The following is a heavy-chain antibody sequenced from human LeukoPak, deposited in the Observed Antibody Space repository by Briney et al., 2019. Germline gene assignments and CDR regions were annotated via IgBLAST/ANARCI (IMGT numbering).Heavy chain of an antibody. J-gene: IGHJ4*02. D-gene: IGHD5-24*01. CDR1: GFTFSSYA. CDR2: ISSNGGST. CDR3: AREGEMATIRGPQYYFDY. Sequence: PGGSLRLSCAASGFTFSSYAMHWVRQAPGKGLEYVSAISSNGGSTYYAYSVKGRFTISRDNSKNTLYLQMGSLRAEDMAVYYCAREGEMATIRGPQYYFDYWGQGTLVTVSS. V-gene: IGHV3-64*01.